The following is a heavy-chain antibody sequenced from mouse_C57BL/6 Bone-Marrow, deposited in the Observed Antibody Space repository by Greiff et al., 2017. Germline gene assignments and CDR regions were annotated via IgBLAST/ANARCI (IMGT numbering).Heavy chain of an antibody. CDR1: GYTFTSYW. V-gene: IGHV1-50*01. Sequence: VQLQQPGAELVKPGASVKLSCKASGYTFTSYWMQWVKQRPGQGLEWIGEIDPSDSYTNYNQKFKGKATLTVETSSSKAYLQLSSLTSDDSAVYYCARYYYGSSISYWYFDVWGTGTTVTVSS. J-gene: IGHJ1*03. CDR2: IDPSDSYT. CDR3: ARYYYGSSISYWYFDV. D-gene: IGHD1-1*01.